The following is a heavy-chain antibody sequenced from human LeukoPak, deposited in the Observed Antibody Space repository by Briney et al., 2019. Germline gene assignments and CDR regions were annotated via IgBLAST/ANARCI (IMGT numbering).Heavy chain of an antibody. CDR2: INTNTGNP. CDR3: ARVKSLGANDFGY. CDR1: GYTFTSYS. V-gene: IGHV7-4-1*02. J-gene: IGHJ4*02. Sequence: ASVKVSCKASGYTFTSYSMNWVRHAPGQVLEWMECINTNTGNPTYAQGFTGRFVFSLDTSVSTAYLQISSLKAEDTAVYYCARVKSLGANDFGYWGQGTLVTVSS. D-gene: IGHD1-26*01.